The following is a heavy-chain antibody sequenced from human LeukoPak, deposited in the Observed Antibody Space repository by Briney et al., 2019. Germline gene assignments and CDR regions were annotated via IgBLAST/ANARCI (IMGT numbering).Heavy chain of an antibody. CDR3: ASAKYYDFWSGYDY. D-gene: IGHD3-3*01. Sequence: PSETLSLTCTVSGGSISSGDYYWSWIRQPPGKGLEWIGYIYYSGSTYYNPSLKSRVTISVDTSKNQFSLKLSSVTAADTAVYYCASAKYYDFWSGYDYWGQGTLVTVSS. CDR2: IYYSGST. V-gene: IGHV4-30-4*08. J-gene: IGHJ4*02. CDR1: GGSISSGDYY.